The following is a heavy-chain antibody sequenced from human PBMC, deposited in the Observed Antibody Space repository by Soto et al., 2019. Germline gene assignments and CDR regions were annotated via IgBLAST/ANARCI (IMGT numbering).Heavy chain of an antibody. Sequence: QVQLVESGGGVVQPGRSLRLSCAASGFTFSSYGMHWVRQAPGKGLEWVAVISHDGSNKYYGDSVKGRFTISRDNSKNTLYLQMNSLRAEDTAVYYYAKDNCISTSCYRLYNWFDPWGQGTLVTVSS. CDR3: AKDNCISTSCYRLYNWFDP. D-gene: IGHD2-2*01. V-gene: IGHV3-30*18. CDR1: GFTFSSYG. J-gene: IGHJ5*02. CDR2: ISHDGSNK.